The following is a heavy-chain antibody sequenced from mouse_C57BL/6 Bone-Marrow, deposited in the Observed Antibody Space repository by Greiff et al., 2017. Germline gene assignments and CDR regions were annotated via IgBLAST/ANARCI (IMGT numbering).Heavy chain of an antibody. CDR3: AGWERLLAWFAY. Sequence: QVQLQQSGAELARPGASVKLSCKASGYTFTSYGISWVKQRTGQGLEWIGEIYPRSGNTYYNEKFKGKATLTADKSSSTAYMGLRSLTSEDSAVYFCAGWERLLAWFAYWGQGTRVTGSA. J-gene: IGHJ3*01. CDR1: GYTFTSYG. D-gene: IGHD6-1*01. V-gene: IGHV1-81*01. CDR2: IYPRSGNT.